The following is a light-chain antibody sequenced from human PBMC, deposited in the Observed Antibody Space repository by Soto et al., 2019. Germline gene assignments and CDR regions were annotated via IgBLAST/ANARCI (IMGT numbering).Light chain of an antibody. CDR3: QQYIRWPLT. CDR1: QSVSSN. CDR2: GAS. J-gene: IGKJ4*01. Sequence: EIVMTQSPATLSVSPGERATLSCRASQSVSSNLAWYQQKPGQAPSLLIYGASTRATGTPARFSGSGSGTEFTLTISSLQSEDFAVYYCQQYIRWPLTFGRGTKVAIK. V-gene: IGKV3-15*01.